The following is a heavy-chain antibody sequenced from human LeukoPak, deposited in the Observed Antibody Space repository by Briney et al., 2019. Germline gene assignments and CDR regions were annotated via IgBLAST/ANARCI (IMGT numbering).Heavy chain of an antibody. V-gene: IGHV4-59*12. CDR1: GGSISSYY. J-gene: IGHJ5*02. Sequence: PSETLSLTCTVSGGSISSYYWSWIRQPPGKGLEGIGDIYYSGSTNYNPSLKSRVTISVDTSKNQFSLKLSSVTAADTAVYYCARPAMVRGVSQEIGWFDPWGQGTLVTVSS. D-gene: IGHD3-10*01. CDR2: IYYSGST. CDR3: ARPAMVRGVSQEIGWFDP.